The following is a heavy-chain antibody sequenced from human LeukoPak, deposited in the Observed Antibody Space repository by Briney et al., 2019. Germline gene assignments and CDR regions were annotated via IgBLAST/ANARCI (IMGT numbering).Heavy chain of an antibody. CDR1: GFTVSSNY. Sequence: PGGSLRLSCAASGFTVSSNYMSWVRQAPGKGLEWVSVIYSGGSTYYADSVKGRFTISRDNSKSTLYIQMNSLRAEDTAVYYCARDRTLHVDILTGYAGLNRFDPWGQGTLVTVSS. J-gene: IGHJ5*02. CDR2: IYSGGST. CDR3: ARDRTLHVDILTGYAGLNRFDP. D-gene: IGHD3-9*01. V-gene: IGHV3-53*01.